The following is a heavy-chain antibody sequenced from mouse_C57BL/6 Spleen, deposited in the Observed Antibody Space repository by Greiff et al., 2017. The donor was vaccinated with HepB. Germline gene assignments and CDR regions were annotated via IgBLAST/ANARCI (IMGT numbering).Heavy chain of an antibody. CDR1: GFTFSDYY. J-gene: IGHJ1*03. Sequence: EVKVEESGGGLVQPGGSLKLSCAASGFTFSDYYMYWVRQTPEKRLEWVAYISNGGGSTYYPDTVKGRFTISRDNAKNTLYLQMSRLKSEDTAMYYCARRTRYFDVWGTGTTVTVSS. CDR2: ISNGGGST. V-gene: IGHV5-12*01. CDR3: ARRTRYFDV.